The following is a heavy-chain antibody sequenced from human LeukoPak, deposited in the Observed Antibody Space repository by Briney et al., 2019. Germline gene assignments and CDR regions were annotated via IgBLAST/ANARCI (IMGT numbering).Heavy chain of an antibody. V-gene: IGHV3-7*01. CDR2: IKQDGTEK. J-gene: IGHJ4*02. CDR1: GLTFSSYS. D-gene: IGHD3-10*01. Sequence: QPGESLRLSCVVSGLTFSSYSMNWVRQAPGKGLEWVANIKQDGTEKYYVDSVKGRFTISRDNAKNSLYLQMNSLRVEDTAVYYCAKLAKYFYGSETYYFFEHWGQGTPVTASS. CDR3: AKLAKYFYGSETYYFFEH.